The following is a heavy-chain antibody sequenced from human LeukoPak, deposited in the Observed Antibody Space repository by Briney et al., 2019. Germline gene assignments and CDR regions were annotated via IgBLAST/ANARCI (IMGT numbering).Heavy chain of an antibody. J-gene: IGHJ3*02. D-gene: IGHD6-13*01. CDR1: GGSFSGYY. CDR3: ARHSSWYGAFDI. Sequence: PSEALSLTCAVYGGSFSGYYWSWIRQPPGKGLEWIGSIYYSGSTYYNPSLKSRVTISVDTSKNQFSLKLSSVTAADTAVYYCARHSSWYGAFDIWGQGTMVTVSS. CDR2: IYYSGST. V-gene: IGHV4-34*01.